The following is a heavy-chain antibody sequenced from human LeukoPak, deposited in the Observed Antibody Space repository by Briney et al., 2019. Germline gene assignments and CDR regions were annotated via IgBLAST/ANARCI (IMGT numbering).Heavy chain of an antibody. V-gene: IGHV3-23*01. CDR1: GSRFSDYV. CDR3: AQRGMPTSAYCFDY. CDR2: ISSPGTSI. Sequence: HSGGSLRLSCEASGSRFSDYVMTWVRQAPGKGLEWVSYISSPGTSIFYADSVKGRFIISRDNAKNALYLQLNSLRAEDTAVYYCAQRGMPTSAYCFDYCGQGTRVTVSS. J-gene: IGHJ4*02. D-gene: IGHD2-21*01.